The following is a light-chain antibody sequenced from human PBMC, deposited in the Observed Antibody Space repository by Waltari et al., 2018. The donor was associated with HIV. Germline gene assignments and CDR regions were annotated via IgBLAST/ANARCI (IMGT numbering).Light chain of an antibody. CDR3: QSFDSDLRGVV. V-gene: IGLV1-40*01. CDR2: DNT. J-gene: IGLJ2*01. Sequence: QSVLATPPSVSVVLGRRLASTCKVTSSHIGAYYAGPCYRHIPGLAPKLLLFDNTNRSAGLPDRFSGSKSGTSVSLAITGLQSEDEAEYFCQSFDSDLRGVVFGGGTKLTVL. CDR1: SSHIGAYYA.